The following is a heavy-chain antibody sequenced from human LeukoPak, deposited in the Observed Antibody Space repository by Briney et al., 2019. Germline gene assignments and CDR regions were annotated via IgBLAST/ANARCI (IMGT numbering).Heavy chain of an antibody. CDR3: ARHGGIAAAGTGWFDP. V-gene: IGHV4-39*01. CDR1: GGSISSSSYY. Sequence: SSETLSLTCTVSGGSISSSSYYWGWIRQPPGKGLEWIGSIYYSGSTYYNPSLKSRVTISVDTSKNQFSLKLSSVTAADTAVYYCARHGGIAAAGTGWFDPWGQGTLVTVSS. D-gene: IGHD6-13*01. CDR2: IYYSGST. J-gene: IGHJ5*02.